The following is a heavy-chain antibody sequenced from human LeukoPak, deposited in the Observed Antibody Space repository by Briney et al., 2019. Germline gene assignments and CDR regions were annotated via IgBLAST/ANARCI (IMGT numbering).Heavy chain of an antibody. CDR2: ISGSGGST. J-gene: IGHJ4*02. V-gene: IGHV3-23*01. CDR3: AKEFRQVVRGRDY. CDR1: GFTFSSYA. D-gene: IGHD4-23*01. Sequence: GGSLRLSCAASGFTFSSYAMSWVRQAPGKGLEWVSAISGSGGSTYYADFVKGRFTVSRDNSKNTLYLQMNSLGAEDTVVYYCAKEFRQVVRGRDYWGQGTLVTVSS.